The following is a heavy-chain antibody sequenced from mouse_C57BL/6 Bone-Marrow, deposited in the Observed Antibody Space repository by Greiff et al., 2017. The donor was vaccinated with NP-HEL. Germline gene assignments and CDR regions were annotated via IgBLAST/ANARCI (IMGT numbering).Heavy chain of an antibody. J-gene: IGHJ3*01. CDR3: ARGDYSSPFAY. D-gene: IGHD2-5*01. CDR2: IYPGSGNT. Sequence: QVQLQQSGPELVKPGASVKISCKASGYSFTSYYIHWVKQRPGQGLEWIGWIYPGSGNTKYNEKFKGKATLTADTSSSTAYMQLSSLTSEDSAVYYCARGDYSSPFAYWGQGTLVTVSA. V-gene: IGHV1-66*01. CDR1: GYSFTSYY.